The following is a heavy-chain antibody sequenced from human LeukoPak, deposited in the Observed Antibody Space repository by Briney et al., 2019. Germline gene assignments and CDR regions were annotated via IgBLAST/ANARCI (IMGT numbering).Heavy chain of an antibody. Sequence: PGRSLRLSCTASRFTFSDYGMHWVRQAPGKGLEWVAFISYDGSNKYYADSVKGRFTISRDNSKNTLYLQMNSLRAEDTAVYYCAKELDYGGNSPLHYWGQGTLVTVSS. D-gene: IGHD4-23*01. CDR3: AKELDYGGNSPLHY. CDR2: ISYDGSNK. J-gene: IGHJ4*02. V-gene: IGHV3-30*18. CDR1: RFTFSDYG.